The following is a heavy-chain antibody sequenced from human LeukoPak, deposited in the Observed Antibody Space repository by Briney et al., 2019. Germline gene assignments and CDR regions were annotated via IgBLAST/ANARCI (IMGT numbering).Heavy chain of an antibody. CDR2: ISASGGST. V-gene: IGHV3-23*01. CDR3: AKEGIWFGQFAFDS. Sequence: GGTLRLSCPASGFTFSTYVMTWVRQAPGKGLEWVSDISASGGSTYYADSVKGRFTISRDNSKNTLYLQMNSLRVEDTAVYYCAKEGIWFGQFAFDSWGRGALVTVSS. D-gene: IGHD3-10*01. CDR1: GFTFSTYV. J-gene: IGHJ4*02.